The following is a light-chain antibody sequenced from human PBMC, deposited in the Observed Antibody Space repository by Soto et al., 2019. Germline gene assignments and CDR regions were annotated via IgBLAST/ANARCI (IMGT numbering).Light chain of an antibody. V-gene: IGKV3-15*01. CDR1: QSVSSN. Sequence: EIGMTQSPATLSVSTGERATLSCRASQSVSSNLSLYQQKPGPPPRLLIYGASTRATCIPARFSGSGSGTEFTLTISSLQSEEFACYSCPQYKNRPRTFGQGTQVEIK. CDR2: GAS. J-gene: IGKJ1*01. CDR3: PQYKNRPRT.